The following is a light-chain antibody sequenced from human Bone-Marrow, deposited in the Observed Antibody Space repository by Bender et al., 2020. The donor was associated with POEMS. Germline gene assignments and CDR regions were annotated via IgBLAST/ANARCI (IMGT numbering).Light chain of an antibody. CDR3: CSYTDTFHVV. V-gene: IGLV2-23*02. J-gene: IGLJ2*01. CDR1: SSDVGSYDL. CDR2: EVS. Sequence: QSALTQPASVSGSPGQSITISCTGTSSDVGSYDLVSWYQQHPGKAPKLMIYEVSKRPSGVSNRFSGSKSGNTASLTISGLQAEDEADYYCCSYTDTFHVVFGGGTKLTAL.